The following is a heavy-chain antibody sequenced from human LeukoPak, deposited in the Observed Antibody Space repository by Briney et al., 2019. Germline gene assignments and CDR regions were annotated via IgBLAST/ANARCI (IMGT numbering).Heavy chain of an antibody. V-gene: IGHV1-18*01. CDR1: GYTFTSYG. Sequence: ASVKVSCKASGYTFTSYGISWVRQAPGQGLEWMGWISAYNGNTNYAQKLQGRVTMTTDTSTSTAYMELRSLRSDDTAVYYCARDPGPQWELRPQHLWDDAFDIWGQGTMVTVSS. J-gene: IGHJ3*02. D-gene: IGHD1-26*01. CDR3: ARDPGPQWELRPQHLWDDAFDI. CDR2: ISAYNGNT.